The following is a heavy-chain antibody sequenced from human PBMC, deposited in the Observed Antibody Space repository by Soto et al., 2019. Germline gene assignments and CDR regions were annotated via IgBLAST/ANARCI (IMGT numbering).Heavy chain of an antibody. CDR2: IYYSGST. V-gene: IGHV4-30-4*01. Sequence: QVQLQESGPGLVKPSQTLSLTCTVSGGSISSGDYYWSWIRQPPGKGLEWIGYIYYSGSTYYNPSLKSRVTISVETSKNQFSLKLSSVTAADTAVYYCARDTHVIAAAGTVSWFDPWGQGTLVTVSS. CDR1: GGSISSGDYY. D-gene: IGHD6-13*01. CDR3: ARDTHVIAAAGTVSWFDP. J-gene: IGHJ5*02.